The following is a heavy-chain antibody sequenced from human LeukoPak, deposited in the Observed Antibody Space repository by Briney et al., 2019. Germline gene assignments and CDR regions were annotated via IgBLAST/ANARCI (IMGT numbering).Heavy chain of an antibody. Sequence: GASVKVSCKASGGTFSSYAISWVRQAPGQGLEWMGGIIPIFGTANCAQKFQGRVTITADESTSTAYMELSSLRSEDTAVYYCARDPVGATTKLDASDIWGQGTMVTVSS. V-gene: IGHV1-69*13. J-gene: IGHJ3*02. CDR1: GGTFSSYA. CDR3: ARDPVGATTKLDASDI. CDR2: IIPIFGTA. D-gene: IGHD1-26*01.